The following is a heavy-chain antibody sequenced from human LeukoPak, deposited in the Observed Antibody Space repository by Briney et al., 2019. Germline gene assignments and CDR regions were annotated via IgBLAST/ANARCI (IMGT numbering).Heavy chain of an antibody. J-gene: IGHJ4*02. CDR3: ARDTQYYDILTGYSAPTAIDY. CDR1: GFTFSSYS. D-gene: IGHD3-9*01. CDR2: ISSSSSYI. Sequence: GGSLRLSCAASGFTFSSYSMNWVRRAPGKGLEWVSSISSSSSYIYYADSVKGRFTISRDNAKNSLYLQMNSLRAEDTAVYYCARDTQYYDILTGYSAPTAIDYWAQGTLVTVSS. V-gene: IGHV3-21*01.